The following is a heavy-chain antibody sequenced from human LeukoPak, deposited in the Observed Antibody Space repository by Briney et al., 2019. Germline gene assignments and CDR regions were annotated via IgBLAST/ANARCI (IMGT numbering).Heavy chain of an antibody. CDR2: INHSGST. CDR3: ARARHSYYYDSSGSLDY. Sequence: SETLSLTCAVYGGSFSGYYWSWIRQPPGKGLEWIGEINHSGSTNYNPSLKSRVTISVDTSKNQFSLKLSSVTAADTAVYYCARARHSYYYDSSGSLDYWGQGTLVTVSS. D-gene: IGHD3-22*01. J-gene: IGHJ4*02. CDR1: GGSFSGYY. V-gene: IGHV4-34*01.